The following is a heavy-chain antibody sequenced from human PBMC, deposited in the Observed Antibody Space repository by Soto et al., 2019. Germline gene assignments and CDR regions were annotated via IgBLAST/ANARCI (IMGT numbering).Heavy chain of an antibody. CDR2: IRGRGGST. V-gene: IGHV3-23*01. D-gene: IGHD2-2*01. CDR1: GFTFSSYA. Sequence: GSLRLSCAASGFTFSSYAMSWVRQAPGKGLEWVSAIRGRGGSTYYADSVKGRFTISRDNSKNTLYLLMNSLRAEDTAVYYCAKAPSYCNSTSCLSYFDYWGQGTLVTVSS. J-gene: IGHJ4*02. CDR3: AKAPSYCNSTSCLSYFDY.